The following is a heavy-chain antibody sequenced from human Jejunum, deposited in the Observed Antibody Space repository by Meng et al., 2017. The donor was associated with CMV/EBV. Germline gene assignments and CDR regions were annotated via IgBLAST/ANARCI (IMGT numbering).Heavy chain of an antibody. V-gene: IGHV3-30*18. CDR1: GFPVSRYG. J-gene: IGHJ4*02. CDR3: AKGADFGDYLDS. CDR2: ISFDGSNK. D-gene: IGHD3-10*01. Sequence: SCAASGFPVSRYGMHWVRQAPGKGLEWVALISFDGSNKSYGDSVKGRFAISRDDSKNTLYLQMNSLRGEDTAVYFCAKGADFGDYLDSWGQGILVTVSS.